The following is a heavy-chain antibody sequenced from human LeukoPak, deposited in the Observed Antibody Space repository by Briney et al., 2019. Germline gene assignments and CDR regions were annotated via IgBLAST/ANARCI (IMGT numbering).Heavy chain of an antibody. J-gene: IGHJ4*02. V-gene: IGHV1-18*04. Sequence: GASVNVSCLPSHSLHTSYVTSWVRQSTAHPLECMGWISTYNHNKHNLKKLQRRVTMTTDTSTTSAYMELRSVRYDDTAEYYCARDWQPGYSSGWYSGWGQGTLVTVSS. CDR2: ISTYNHNK. D-gene: IGHD6-19*01. CDR3: ARDWQPGYSSGWYSG. CDR1: HSLHTSYV.